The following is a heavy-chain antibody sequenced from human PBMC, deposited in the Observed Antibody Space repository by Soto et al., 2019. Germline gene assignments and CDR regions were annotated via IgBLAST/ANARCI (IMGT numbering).Heavy chain of an antibody. V-gene: IGHV4-4*02. J-gene: IGHJ4*02. CDR2: IYHSGHT. D-gene: IGHD1-26*01. CDR3: ASIAYSASGFDY. Sequence: SETLSLTCNVSGGSVTNNNWWSWVRQPPGKGLEWIGAIYHSGHTNFNPSLKSRATLSLDYSENQFSLKLTSATAADTAIYYCASIAYSASGFDYWGQGTLVTVSS. CDR1: GGSVTNNNW.